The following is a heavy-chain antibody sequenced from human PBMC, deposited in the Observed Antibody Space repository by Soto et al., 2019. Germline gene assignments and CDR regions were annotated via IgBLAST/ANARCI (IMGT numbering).Heavy chain of an antibody. Sequence: TLSLTCTVSGGSISSGDYYWSWIRQPPGKGLEWIGYIYYSGSTYYNPSLKSRVTISVDTSKNQFSLKLSSVTAADTAVYYCASGIFGVAITDYYYYGMDVWGQGTTVTVSS. CDR1: GGSISSGDYY. V-gene: IGHV4-30-4*01. D-gene: IGHD3-3*01. J-gene: IGHJ6*02. CDR2: IYYSGST. CDR3: ASGIFGVAITDYYYYGMDV.